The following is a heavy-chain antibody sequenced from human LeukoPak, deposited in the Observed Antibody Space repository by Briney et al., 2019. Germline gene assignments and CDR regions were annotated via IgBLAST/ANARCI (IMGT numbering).Heavy chain of an antibody. V-gene: IGHV3-7*03. Sequence: PGGSLRLSCPASGFTFSSYWMSWVRQAPGKGLEWVANIKEDGGKIYYVDSVKGRFTISRDNAKNSLCLQMNSLRAEDTAVYYCARVGTSGYSSGWLDCWGQGTLVTVSS. CDR3: ARVGTSGYSSGWLDC. CDR1: GFTFSSYW. J-gene: IGHJ4*02. CDR2: IKEDGGKI. D-gene: IGHD6-19*01.